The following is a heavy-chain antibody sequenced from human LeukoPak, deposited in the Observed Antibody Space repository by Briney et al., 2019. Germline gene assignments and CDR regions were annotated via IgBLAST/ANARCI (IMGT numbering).Heavy chain of an antibody. D-gene: IGHD3-22*01. CDR1: GYTFTSYA. J-gene: IGHJ4*03. CDR3: ARWDYDSSGYALYYFDY. V-gene: IGHV7-4-1*02. Sequence: ASVKVSCKASGYTFTSYAMNWVRQAPGQGLEWMGWFNTYTGNPTYAQGFTGRFVFSLDTSVSTAYLQISSLKAEDTAVYYCARWDYDSSGYALYYFDYWGQGTMVTVSS. CDR2: FNTYTGNP.